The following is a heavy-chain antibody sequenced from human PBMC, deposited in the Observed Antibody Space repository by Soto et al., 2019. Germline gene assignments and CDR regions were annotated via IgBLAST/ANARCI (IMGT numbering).Heavy chain of an antibody. J-gene: IGHJ6*02. V-gene: IGHV1-3*01. D-gene: IGHD3-10*01. CDR3: ARGAYSSGSYYYYGMDV. CDR1: GYTFTNYA. CDR2: INGGNGNT. Sequence: VASVKVSCKASGYTFTNYAIHWVRQAPGQRLEWMGWINGGNGNTKYSQNFQGRVTITRDTSASTAYMELSSLRSEDMSIYYCARGAYSSGSYYYYGMDVWGQGTTVTVSS.